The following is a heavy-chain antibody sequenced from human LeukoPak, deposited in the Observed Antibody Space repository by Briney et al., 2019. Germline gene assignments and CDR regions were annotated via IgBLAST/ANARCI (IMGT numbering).Heavy chain of an antibody. CDR1: GFTFRNYG. D-gene: IGHD2-8*02. J-gene: IGHJ6*03. V-gene: IGHV3-30*02. CDR3: AKDPGASVSGFHMDV. CDR2: IWSGGNNR. Sequence: GGSLRLSCAASGFTFRNYGMHWVRQATGKGLEWVSFIWSGGNNRFYADSMKGRFTISRDNSKNMLYLQMDSLRREDTAVYYCAKDPGASVSGFHMDVWGKGTTVIVSS.